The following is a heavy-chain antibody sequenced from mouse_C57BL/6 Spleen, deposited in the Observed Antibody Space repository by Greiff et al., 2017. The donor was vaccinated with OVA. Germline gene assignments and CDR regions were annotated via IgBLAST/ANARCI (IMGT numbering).Heavy chain of an antibody. V-gene: IGHV1-26*01. Sequence: VQLQQSGPELVKPGASVKISCKASGYTFTDYYMNWVKQSHGKSLEWIGDINPNNGGTSYNEKFKGKATLTVDKSSSTAYMELRSLTSEDSAVYYCARELRKYFDVWGTGTTVTVSS. D-gene: IGHD1-1*01. CDR2: INPNNGGT. CDR3: ARELRKYFDV. J-gene: IGHJ1*03. CDR1: GYTFTDYY.